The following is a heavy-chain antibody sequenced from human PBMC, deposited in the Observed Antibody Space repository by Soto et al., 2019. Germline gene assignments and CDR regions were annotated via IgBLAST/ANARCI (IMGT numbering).Heavy chain of an antibody. CDR2: IHYSGST. D-gene: IGHD6-25*01. CDR1: GGSISGYY. Sequence: PSETMSITCTVSGGSISGYYWGWIRQPPGKGLEWIGCIHYSGSTNYNPSLRSRVTISVDTPKNQFSLKVNSMTAADTAIYYCARGGVAARKGRWFDPWGQGTLVT. CDR3: ARGGVAARKGRWFDP. V-gene: IGHV4-59*01. J-gene: IGHJ5*02.